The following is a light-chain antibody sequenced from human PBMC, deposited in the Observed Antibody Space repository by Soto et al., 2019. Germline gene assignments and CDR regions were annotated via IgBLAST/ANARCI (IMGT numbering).Light chain of an antibody. CDR3: QQRGT. V-gene: IGKV3-11*01. CDR2: DAS. CDR1: QSVSSY. J-gene: IGKJ5*01. Sequence: EIVLTQSPATLSLSPGERATLSCRASQSVSSYLAWYQHKPGQAPRLLIYDASNRATGIPARFSGSGSVTDFTLTISSLEPEDFAVYYCQQRGTFGQGTRLEIK.